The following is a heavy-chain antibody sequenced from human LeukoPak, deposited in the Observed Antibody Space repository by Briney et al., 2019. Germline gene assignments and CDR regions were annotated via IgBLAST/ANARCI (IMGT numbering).Heavy chain of an antibody. CDR3: ERANILRDIDH. V-gene: IGHV3-30-3*01. J-gene: IGHJ4*02. Sequence: GGTLRLSCSASGFTFSNYALHWIRQAPGKGLEWVADIRSDGSNTYFADSVRGRFTICRDTYKNTLLLQMGRLTPEDTAIYYCERANILRDIDHRGEGTLVTVSS. D-gene: IGHD3-3*02. CDR1: GFTFSNYA. CDR2: IRSDGSNT.